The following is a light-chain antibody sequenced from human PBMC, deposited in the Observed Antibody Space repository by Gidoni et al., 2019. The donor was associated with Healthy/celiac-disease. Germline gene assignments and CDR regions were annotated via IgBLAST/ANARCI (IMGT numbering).Light chain of an antibody. V-gene: IGLV1-44*01. CDR1: SSNIGSNT. CDR2: SNN. CDR3: AAWDDSLNGYV. Sequence: QSVLTQPPSASGTPGQRVTISCSGSSSNIGSNTVDCYQQLPGTAPKRLIYSNNQRPSGVLDRFSGSKSGTSASLAISGLQSEDEADYYCAAWDDSLNGYVFGTGTKVTVL. J-gene: IGLJ1*01.